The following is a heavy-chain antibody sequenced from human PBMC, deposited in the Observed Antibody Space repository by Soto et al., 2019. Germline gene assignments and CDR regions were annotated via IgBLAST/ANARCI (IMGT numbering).Heavy chain of an antibody. J-gene: IGHJ6*02. Sequence: SETLSLTCAVSGGSISSSNWWSWVRQPPGKGLEWIGEIYHSGSTNYNPSLKSRVTISVDKSKNQFSLKLSSVTAADTAVYYCAGGFPETAMVNGYLYGMDVWGQGAT. CDR3: AGGFPETAMVNGYLYGMDV. CDR1: GGSISSSNW. CDR2: IYHSGST. V-gene: IGHV4-4*02. D-gene: IGHD5-18*01.